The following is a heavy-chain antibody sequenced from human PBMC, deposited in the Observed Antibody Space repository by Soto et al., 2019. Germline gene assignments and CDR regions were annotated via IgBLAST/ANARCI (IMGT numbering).Heavy chain of an antibody. CDR2: IYYSGTT. D-gene: IGHD3-3*02. Sequence: SETLSLTCTVSGGSMSSSSYYWGWIRQPPGKGLEWIGSIYYSGTTYYNTSLKSRVTISVDTSKNQFSLNLSSVTAADTAVYYCASPKIAFYNWFDPWGQGTLVTVS. J-gene: IGHJ5*02. V-gene: IGHV4-39*01. CDR1: GGSMSSSSYY. CDR3: ASPKIAFYNWFDP.